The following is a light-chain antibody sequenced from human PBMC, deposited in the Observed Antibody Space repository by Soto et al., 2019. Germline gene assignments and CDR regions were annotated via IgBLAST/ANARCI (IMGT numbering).Light chain of an antibody. J-gene: IGKJ4*01. V-gene: IGKV3-20*01. CDR1: QSVSSSF. CDR3: QQYDNSPLT. CDR2: GAS. Sequence: EIVLTQSPGTLSLSPGERATLSCRASQSVSSSFLAWYQQKPGQAPRLLIYGASSRATGIPDRFSGSGSGTDFTLTISRLEPEDFAVYHCQQYDNSPLTFGGGTKVEIK.